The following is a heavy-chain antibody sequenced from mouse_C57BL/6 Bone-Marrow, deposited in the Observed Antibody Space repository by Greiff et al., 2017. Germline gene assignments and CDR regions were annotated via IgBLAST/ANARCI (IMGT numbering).Heavy chain of an antibody. D-gene: IGHD1-1*01. CDR2: IYPRSGNT. Sequence: QVQLQQSGAELARPGASVKLSCKASGYTFTNSGISWVKQRTGQGLEWIGEIYPRSGNTYYNEKFKGKATLTADTSSSTAYMELRSLTSEDSAVYFCARRDYYGGYAMDYWGQGTSVTVSS. V-gene: IGHV1-81*01. CDR1: GYTFTNSG. CDR3: ARRDYYGGYAMDY. J-gene: IGHJ4*01.